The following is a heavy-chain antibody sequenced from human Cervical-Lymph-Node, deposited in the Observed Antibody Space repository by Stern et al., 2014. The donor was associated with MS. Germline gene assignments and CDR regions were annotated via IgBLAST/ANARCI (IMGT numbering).Heavy chain of an antibody. CDR1: GGTFSTHA. J-gene: IGHJ4*02. Sequence: VQLVESGAEVKKPGSSVKGSCKSSGGTFSTHAISWVRQAPGQGLERLGRIIPILDTTEYAQSFRGRLTIDADESTETAYMELRSLTPDDTAVYYCAREKSDCSGGSCFSSLDYWGQGTLVTVSS. CDR3: AREKSDCSGGSCFSSLDY. D-gene: IGHD2-15*01. CDR2: IIPILDTT. V-gene: IGHV1-69*11.